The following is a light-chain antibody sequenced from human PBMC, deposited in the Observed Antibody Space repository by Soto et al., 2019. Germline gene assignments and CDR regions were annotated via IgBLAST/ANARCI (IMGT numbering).Light chain of an antibody. J-gene: IGKJ1*01. V-gene: IGKV3-20*01. CDR1: QSVSSNF. CDR3: QQYDTSPWT. CDR2: GAS. Sequence: IVLTQSPGTLSLSPGERTTLSCRASQSVSSNFLDWYQQKPGQSPRLLIYGASNRASGISDRVSGSGSGTDVTLTIYRLEPEDFAVYYCQQYDTSPWTFGQGTKVDIK.